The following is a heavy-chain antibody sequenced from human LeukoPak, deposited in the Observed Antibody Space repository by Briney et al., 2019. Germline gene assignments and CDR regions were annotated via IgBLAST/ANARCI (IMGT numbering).Heavy chain of an antibody. J-gene: IGHJ3*02. V-gene: IGHV5-51*01. CDR3: ASLAVAGSDAFDI. CDR1: GYSFTSYW. CDR2: IYPGDSDT. D-gene: IGHD6-19*01. Sequence: GESLKISCKGSGYSFTSYWIGWVRQMPGKGLEWMGIIYPGDSDTRYSPSFQGQVTISADNSISTAYLQWSSLKASDTAMYYCASLAVAGSDAFDIWGQGTMVTVSS.